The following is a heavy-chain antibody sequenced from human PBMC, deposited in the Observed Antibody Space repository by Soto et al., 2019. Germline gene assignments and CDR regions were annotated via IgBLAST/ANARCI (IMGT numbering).Heavy chain of an antibody. CDR3: AREMGACSDSSCYPGPYDS. V-gene: IGHV3-48*02. Sequence: GWSLRLSCAASGFTFTSYSMNLVRQAPGQGLEWVSYITSKSTTIKYADSVKGRFTVSRDNAKNSLYLQLNSLRDEDTAVYYCAREMGACSDSSCYPGPYDSWGQGTLVTVSS. D-gene: IGHD3-3*01. CDR2: ITSKSTTI. CDR1: GFTFTSYS. J-gene: IGHJ5*02.